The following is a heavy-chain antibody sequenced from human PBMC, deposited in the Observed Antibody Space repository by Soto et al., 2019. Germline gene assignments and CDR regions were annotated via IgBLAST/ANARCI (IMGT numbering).Heavy chain of an antibody. CDR1: GYTLTELS. V-gene: IGHV1-24*01. J-gene: IGHJ6*02. D-gene: IGHD2-2*01. Sequence: ASVKVSCKVSGYTLTELSMHWVRQAPGKGLEWMGGFDPGDGETIYAQKFQGRVTMTEDTSTDTAYMELSSLRSEDTAVYYCATDRYCSSTSCPYGMDVWGQGTTVTVSS. CDR3: ATDRYCSSTSCPYGMDV. CDR2: FDPGDGET.